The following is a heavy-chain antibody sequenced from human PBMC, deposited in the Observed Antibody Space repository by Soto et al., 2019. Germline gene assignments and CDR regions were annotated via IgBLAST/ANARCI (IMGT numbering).Heavy chain of an antibody. V-gene: IGHV3-23*01. J-gene: IGHJ2*01. CDR1: GFTFSSYA. CDR3: AKGGSEADKRAWYFDV. CDR2: IVGSGGST. Sequence: EVQLLESGGGLVQPGGSLRLSCAASGFTFSSYAMRWVRQAPGKGLEWISTIVGSGGSTYYADSVKGRFTISGDNSKNTVHLQMYSLKAEDTAVYYCAKGGSEADKRAWYFDVWGRGTLVTVSS. D-gene: IGHD6-19*01.